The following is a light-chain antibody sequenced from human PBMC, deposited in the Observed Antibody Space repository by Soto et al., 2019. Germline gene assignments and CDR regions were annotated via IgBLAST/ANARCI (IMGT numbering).Light chain of an antibody. CDR2: DNN. Sequence: QSVLTQPPSVSAAPGQKVTISCSGSSSNIGNNYVSWYQQLPGTAPKLLIYDNNKRPSGIPDRFSGSKSGTSATLGTTGLQTGDEADYYCGTWDSSLSHVVFGGGTKLTVL. J-gene: IGLJ2*01. CDR3: GTWDSSLSHVV. CDR1: SSNIGNNY. V-gene: IGLV1-51*01.